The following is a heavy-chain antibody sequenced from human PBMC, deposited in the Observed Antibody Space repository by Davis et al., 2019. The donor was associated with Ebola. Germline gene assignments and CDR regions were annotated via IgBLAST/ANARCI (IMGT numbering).Heavy chain of an antibody. J-gene: IGHJ6*02. CDR1: GFTFSSYS. CDR3: ARGAYCSSTSCHRRYYYYGMDV. D-gene: IGHD2-2*01. CDR2: ISSSSSYI. V-gene: IGHV3-21*01. Sequence: GGSLRLSCAASGFTFSSYSMNWVRQAPGKGLEWVSSISSSSSYIYYADSVKGRFTISRANAKNSLYLQMNSLRAEDTAVYYCARGAYCSSTSCHRRYYYYGMDVWGQGTTVTVSS.